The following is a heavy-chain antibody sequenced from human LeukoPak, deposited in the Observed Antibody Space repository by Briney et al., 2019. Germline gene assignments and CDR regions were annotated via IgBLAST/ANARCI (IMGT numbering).Heavy chain of an antibody. D-gene: IGHD3-22*01. CDR1: GFTFSTYS. J-gene: IGHJ4*02. Sequence: GGSLRLSCAASGFTFSTYSMNWVRQAPGEGLEWVSYISSSSSTIYYADSVKGRFTISRDNAKNSLYLQMNSLRAEDTAVYYCARGSTYYDSSGQVPFDYWGQGTLVTVSS. CDR3: ARGSTYYDSSGQVPFDY. V-gene: IGHV3-48*01. CDR2: ISSSSSTI.